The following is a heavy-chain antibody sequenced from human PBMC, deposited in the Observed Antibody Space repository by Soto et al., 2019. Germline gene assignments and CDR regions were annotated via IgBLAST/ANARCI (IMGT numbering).Heavy chain of an antibody. J-gene: IGHJ4*02. CDR1: GFIFTDYA. D-gene: IGHD2-8*02. V-gene: IGHV3-23*01. CDR2: ISFSGHNT. CDR3: AKIALVGSFGFALARDY. Sequence: PGGSLRLSCVASGFIFTDYAMSWVRQGPGKGLEWVAGISFSGHNTNYADSVKGRFITSRDNSKNTLYLLMNRLRTEDIGIYYCAKIALVGSFGFALARDYWGQGILVTVSS.